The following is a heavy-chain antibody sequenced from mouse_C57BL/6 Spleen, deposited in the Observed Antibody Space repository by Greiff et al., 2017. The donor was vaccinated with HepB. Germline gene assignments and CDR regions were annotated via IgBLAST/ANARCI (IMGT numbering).Heavy chain of an antibody. CDR2: IYPGDGDT. CDR1: GYAFSGSW. D-gene: IGHD1-1*01. CDR3: AREFITTVVAVYWYFDV. Sequence: QVQLQQSGPELVKPGASVKISCKASGYAFSGSWMNWVKQRTGKGLEWIGRIYPGDGDTNYNGKFKGKATLTADKSSSTAYMQLSSLTSEDSAVYFCAREFITTVVAVYWYFDVWGTGTTVTVSS. V-gene: IGHV1-82*01. J-gene: IGHJ1*03.